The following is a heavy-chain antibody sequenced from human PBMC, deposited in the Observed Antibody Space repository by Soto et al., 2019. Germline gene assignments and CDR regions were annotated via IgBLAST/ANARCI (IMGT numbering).Heavy chain of an antibody. Sequence: GGSLRLSCAASGFTFSSYGMHWVRQAPGKGLEWVAVISYDGSNKYYADSVKGRFTISRDNSKNTLYLQMNSLRAEDTAVYYCAKALAPRGSSWYFVPYYYYGMDVWGQGTTVT. D-gene: IGHD6-13*01. J-gene: IGHJ6*02. CDR1: GFTFSSYG. CDR2: ISYDGSNK. V-gene: IGHV3-30*18. CDR3: AKALAPRGSSWYFVPYYYYGMDV.